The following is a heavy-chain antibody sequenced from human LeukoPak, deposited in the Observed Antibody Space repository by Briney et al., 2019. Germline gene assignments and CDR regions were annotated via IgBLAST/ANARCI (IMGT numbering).Heavy chain of an antibody. D-gene: IGHD3-10*02. CDR1: GFTFSSYR. Sequence: GGSLRLSCAASGFTFSSYRMSWVRLAPGKGLEWVANIKQDGSQKYYVDSVKGRFTISRDNAKNSLYLQMNSLRAEDTAVYYCAELGITMIGGVWGKGTTVTISS. J-gene: IGHJ6*04. V-gene: IGHV3-7*01. CDR3: AELGITMIGGV. CDR2: IKQDGSQK.